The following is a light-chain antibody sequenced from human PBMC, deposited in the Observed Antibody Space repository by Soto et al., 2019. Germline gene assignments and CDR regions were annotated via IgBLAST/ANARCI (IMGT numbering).Light chain of an antibody. V-gene: IGKV1-5*01. CDR1: QSIRSW. Sequence: DIQMTQSPSTLSASVGDRVTITCRASQSIRSWLAWYQQKPGKAPKLLIYDASSLEGGVPSRFSGSGSGTEFTLTISSLQPDDFATYYCQQYITYRTFGQGTKV. CDR2: DAS. CDR3: QQYITYRT. J-gene: IGKJ1*01.